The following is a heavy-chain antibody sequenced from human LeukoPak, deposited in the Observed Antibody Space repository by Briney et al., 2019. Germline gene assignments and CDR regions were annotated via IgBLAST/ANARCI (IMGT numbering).Heavy chain of an antibody. Sequence: GGSLRLSCAASGFTFSSYSMNWVRQAPGKGLEWVSSISSSSSYIYYADSVKGRFTISRDNAMNSLYLQMTSLRAEDTAVYYCARRGELLYYFDYWGQGTLVTVSS. CDR3: ARRGELLYYFDY. CDR2: ISSSSSYI. CDR1: GFTFSSYS. V-gene: IGHV3-21*01. D-gene: IGHD1-26*01. J-gene: IGHJ4*02.